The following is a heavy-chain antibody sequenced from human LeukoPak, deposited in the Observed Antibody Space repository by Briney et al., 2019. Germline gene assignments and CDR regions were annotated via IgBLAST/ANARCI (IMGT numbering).Heavy chain of an antibody. Sequence: SETLSLTCTVSGDSISSYYWSWIRQPPGKGLEWIGYIYTSGGTNYIPFLKGGVTISIDTSKNQFYLKLSSVTAADSAVYYCARLTRLSTSPDRYYLDYWGQGTLVTVSS. CDR1: GDSISSYY. J-gene: IGHJ4*02. D-gene: IGHD6-6*01. CDR2: IYTSGGT. V-gene: IGHV4-4*09. CDR3: ARLTRLSTSPDRYYLDY.